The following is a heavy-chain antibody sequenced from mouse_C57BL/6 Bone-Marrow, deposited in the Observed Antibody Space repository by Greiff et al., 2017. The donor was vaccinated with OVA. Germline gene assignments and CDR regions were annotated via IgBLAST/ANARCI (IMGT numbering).Heavy chain of an antibody. CDR2: IDPNSGGT. D-gene: IGHD2-2*01. CDR1: GYTFTSYW. Sequence: QVQLQQPGAELVKPGASVKLSCKASGYTFTSYWMHWVKQRPGRGLEWIGRIDPNSGGTKYNEKFKSKATLTVDTSSSTAYMQLSSLPTEDSAVYDCARGGGYDVSYWYFDVWGTGTTVTVSS. CDR3: ARGGGYDVSYWYFDV. V-gene: IGHV1-72*01. J-gene: IGHJ1*03.